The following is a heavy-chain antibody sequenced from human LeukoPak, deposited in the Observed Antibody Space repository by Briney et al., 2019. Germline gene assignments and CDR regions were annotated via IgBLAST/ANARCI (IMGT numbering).Heavy chain of an antibody. Sequence: GESLKISCKASGYSFTSFWIGWVRQMPGKGLELMGIIYPGYTDTRYSPSFEGQVTISADKSNSTAYLQWSSLRASDSAIYYCARLPLSQSPLDLWGQGTLVTVSS. CDR3: ARLPLSQSPLDL. V-gene: IGHV5-51*01. CDR2: IYPGYTDT. CDR1: GYSFTSFW. J-gene: IGHJ5*02. D-gene: IGHD1-26*01.